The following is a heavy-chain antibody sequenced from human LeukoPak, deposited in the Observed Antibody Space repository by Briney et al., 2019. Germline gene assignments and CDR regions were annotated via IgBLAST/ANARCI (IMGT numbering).Heavy chain of an antibody. CDR3: ARDRNYDYIWGSYRPDYFDY. Sequence: GGSLRLSCAASGSTFSSYTMNWVRQAPGKGLEWVSSISSSSSYIYYADSVKDRFTISRDNAKNSLYLQMNSLRAEDTAVYYCARDRNYDYIWGSYRPDYFDYWGQGTLVTVSS. CDR2: ISSSSSYI. J-gene: IGHJ4*02. V-gene: IGHV3-21*01. CDR1: GSTFSSYT. D-gene: IGHD3-16*02.